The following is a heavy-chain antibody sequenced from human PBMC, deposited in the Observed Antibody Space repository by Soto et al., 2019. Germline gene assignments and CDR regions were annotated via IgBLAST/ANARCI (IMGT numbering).Heavy chain of an antibody. CDR1: GGSTSSDNY. D-gene: IGHD3-16*01. CDR3: AREGGESSDGLYYFDS. Sequence: PSETLSLTCTVSGGSTSSDNYWSWIRQPPGKGLEWIGHIYYSGNTDYNPSLKSRLAISIDTSKNQFSLKLSSVTAADTAVYFCAREGGESSDGLYYFDSWGQGSLVPVPS. CDR2: IYYSGNT. V-gene: IGHV4-30-4*01. J-gene: IGHJ4*02.